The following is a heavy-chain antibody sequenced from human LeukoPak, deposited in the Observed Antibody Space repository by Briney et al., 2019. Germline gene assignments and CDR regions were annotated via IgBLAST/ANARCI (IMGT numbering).Heavy chain of an antibody. CDR3: ARVLYSSGWYGDHY. J-gene: IGHJ4*02. D-gene: IGHD6-19*01. Sequence: PGGSLRLSFAASGFTFSSYSMNWVRQAPGKGLEWVSYISSSSSTIYYADSVKGRFTISRDNAKNSLYLQMNSLRAEDTAVYYCARVLYSSGWYGDHYWGQGTLVTVSS. V-gene: IGHV3-48*01. CDR1: GFTFSSYS. CDR2: ISSSSSTI.